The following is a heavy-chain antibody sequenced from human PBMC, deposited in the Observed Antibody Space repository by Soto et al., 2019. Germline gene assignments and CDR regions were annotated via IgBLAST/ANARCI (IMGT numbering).Heavy chain of an antibody. J-gene: IGHJ6*02. D-gene: IGHD6-25*01. CDR3: ARESGGYDSSTRYGLDV. CDR2: IYYSGST. Sequence: TLSLTCSVSGGSISNVCHYLTLIRQQPGKGLEWIGYIYYSGSTDYNPSLKSRVTISVDRSKNQFSLNLSSVTAADTAIYYCARESGGYDSSTRYGLDVWGQGTTVTVSS. CDR1: GGSISNVCHY. V-gene: IGHV4-31*03.